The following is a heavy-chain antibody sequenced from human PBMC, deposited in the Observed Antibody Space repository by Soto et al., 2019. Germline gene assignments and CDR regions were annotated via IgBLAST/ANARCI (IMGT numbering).Heavy chain of an antibody. V-gene: IGHV4-39*01. CDR2: IYYSGST. CDR3: ARHPSDFWFDP. D-gene: IGHD2-21*02. CDR1: GGSISSSSYF. J-gene: IGHJ5*02. Sequence: QLQLQESGPGLVKPSETLSLTCSVSGGSISSSSYFWGWIRQPPGKGREWIGSIYYSGSTYYNPSLKSRVTVSVDTSKNQFSLKLSSVTAADTAVYYCARHPSDFWFDPWGQGTLVTVSS.